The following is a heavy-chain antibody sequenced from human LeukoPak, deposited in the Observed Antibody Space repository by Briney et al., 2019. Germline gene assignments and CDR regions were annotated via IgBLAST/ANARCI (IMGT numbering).Heavy chain of an antibody. CDR2: IYYSGST. Sequence: SETLSLTCTDSGGSISSGGYYWSWIRQHPGKGLEWIGYIYYSGSTYYNPSLKSRVTISVDTSKNQFSLKLSSVTAADTAVYYCARVDTAMTGAFDIWGQGTMVTVSS. CDR3: ARVDTAMTGAFDI. V-gene: IGHV4-31*03. CDR1: GGSISSGGYY. D-gene: IGHD5-18*01. J-gene: IGHJ3*02.